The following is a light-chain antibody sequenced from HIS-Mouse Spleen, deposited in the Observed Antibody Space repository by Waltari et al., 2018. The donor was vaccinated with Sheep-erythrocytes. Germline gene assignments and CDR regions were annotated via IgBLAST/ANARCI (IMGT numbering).Light chain of an antibody. Sequence: QSALTQPASVSGSPGQSITIAGTGTSSDGGSNHLGAGSQQHPGKTPKLMIYEGSRRTSCVSNRFSGSKSGNTASPTISALQAEDEADYYCCSYAGSSTWVFGGGTKLTVL. V-gene: IGLV2-23*01. CDR1: SSDGGSNHL. CDR2: EGS. J-gene: IGLJ3*02. CDR3: CSYAGSSTWV.